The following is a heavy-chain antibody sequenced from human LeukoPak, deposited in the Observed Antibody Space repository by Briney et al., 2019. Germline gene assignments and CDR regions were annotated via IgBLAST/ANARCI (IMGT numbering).Heavy chain of an antibody. J-gene: IGHJ6*03. Sequence: SETLSLTCTVSGDSISSYYWSWIRQPPGKGLEWIGYIYYSGSTNYNPSLKSRVTISVDTSKNQFSLKLSSVTAADTAVYYCARVEEGYGSGRRENYYYYYMDVWGKGTTVTISS. CDR2: IYYSGST. CDR1: GDSISSYY. D-gene: IGHD3-10*01. V-gene: IGHV4-59*01. CDR3: ARVEEGYGSGRRENYYYYYMDV.